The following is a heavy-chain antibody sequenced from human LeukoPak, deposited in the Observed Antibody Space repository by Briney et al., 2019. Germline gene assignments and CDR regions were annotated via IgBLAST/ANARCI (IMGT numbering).Heavy chain of an antibody. Sequence: GGSLRLSCAASGFIFSGAWMNWVRQAPGKGLGWVGRIKNKIDGGTTDYAAPVKGRSTISRDDPKNTLYLQMNRLKTEDTAVYYCTTAHLNLEHADYWGQGTLVTVSS. J-gene: IGHJ4*02. CDR1: GFIFSGAW. CDR2: IKNKIDGGTT. D-gene: IGHD3-3*01. V-gene: IGHV3-15*01. CDR3: TTAHLNLEHADY.